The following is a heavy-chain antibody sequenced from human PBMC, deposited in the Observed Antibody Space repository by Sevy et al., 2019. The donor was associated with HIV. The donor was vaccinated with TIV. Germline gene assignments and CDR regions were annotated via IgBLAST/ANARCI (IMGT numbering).Heavy chain of an antibody. V-gene: IGHV3-21*01. CDR2: ISSSSSYI. D-gene: IGHD3-22*01. CDR3: ASALYAYDSSGYYQSPLGY. Sequence: GGSLRLSCAASGFTFSSYSMNWVRQAPGKGLEWVSSISSSSSYIYYADSVKGRFTISRDNAKNSLYLQMNSLRAEDTAVYYCASALYAYDSSGYYQSPLGYWGQGTLVTVSS. CDR1: GFTFSSYS. J-gene: IGHJ4*02.